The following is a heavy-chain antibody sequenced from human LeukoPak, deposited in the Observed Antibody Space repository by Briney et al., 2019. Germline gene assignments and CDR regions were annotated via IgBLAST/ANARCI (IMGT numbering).Heavy chain of an antibody. CDR2: IYYSGST. J-gene: IGHJ4*02. D-gene: IGHD3-22*01. CDR3: ARHGYYDSSGYYPAGYFDY. V-gene: IGHV4-39*01. CDR1: GGSISSSSYY. Sequence: SETLSLTCTVSGGSISSSSYYCGWIRQPPGKGLEWIGSIYYSGSTYYNPSLKSRVTISVDTSKNQFSLKLSSVTAADTAVYYCARHGYYDSSGYYPAGYFDYWGQGTLVTVSS.